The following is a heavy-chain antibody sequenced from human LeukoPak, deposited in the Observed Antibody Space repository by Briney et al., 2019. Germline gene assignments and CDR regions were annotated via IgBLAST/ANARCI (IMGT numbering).Heavy chain of an antibody. V-gene: IGHV3-11*01. Sequence: GGSLRLSCAASGFTFSDYYMSWIRQAPGKGLEWVSYISSSGSTIYYADSVKGRFTISRDNAKNSLYLQMNSLRAEDTAVYYCARATNRDFYYYYYYMDVWGKGTTVTISS. CDR3: ARATNRDFYYYYYYMDV. D-gene: IGHD1-14*01. CDR1: GFTFSDYY. CDR2: ISSSGSTI. J-gene: IGHJ6*03.